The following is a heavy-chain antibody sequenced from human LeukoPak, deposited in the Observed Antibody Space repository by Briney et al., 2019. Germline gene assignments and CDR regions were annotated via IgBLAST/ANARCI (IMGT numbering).Heavy chain of an antibody. J-gene: IGHJ6*03. CDR3: ATADCSSTSCHPGYYYYYMDV. V-gene: IGHV1-24*01. D-gene: IGHD2-2*01. CDR2: FDPEDGET. CDR1: GYTLTELS. Sequence: ASVKVSCKVSGYTLTELSMHWVRQAPGKGLEWMGGFDPEDGETIYAQKFQGRVTMTEDTSTDTAYMELSSLRSEDTAVYYCATADCSSTSCHPGYYYYYMDVWGKGTTVTVSS.